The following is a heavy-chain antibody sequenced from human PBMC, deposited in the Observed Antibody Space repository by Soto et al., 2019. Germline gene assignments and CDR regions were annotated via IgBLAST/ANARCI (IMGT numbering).Heavy chain of an antibody. J-gene: IGHJ6*03. Sequence: PGGSLRLSCAASGFTFSDHYMDWVRQAPGKGLEWVGRTRNKANSYTTEYAASVKGRFTISRDDSKNSLYLQMNSLKTEDTAVYYCAIRYFDWLSYYYMDVWGKGTTVTVSS. CDR1: GFTFSDHY. D-gene: IGHD3-9*01. CDR3: AIRYFDWLSYYYMDV. V-gene: IGHV3-72*01. CDR2: TRNKANSYTT.